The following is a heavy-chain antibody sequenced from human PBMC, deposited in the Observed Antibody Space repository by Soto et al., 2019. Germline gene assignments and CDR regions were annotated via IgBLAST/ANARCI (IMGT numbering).Heavy chain of an antibody. CDR2: ISAYNGNT. CDR3: ARSKKYSGYDGLLDY. J-gene: IGHJ4*02. Sequence: QVQLVQSGAEVKKPGASVKVSCKASVYTFTSYGISWVRQAPGQGLEWMGWISAYNGNTNYAQKRQGRVTMTTDTSTSTAYMELRSLRSDDTAVYYCARSKKYSGYDGLLDYWGQGPLVTVSS. D-gene: IGHD5-12*01. V-gene: IGHV1-18*01. CDR1: VYTFTSYG.